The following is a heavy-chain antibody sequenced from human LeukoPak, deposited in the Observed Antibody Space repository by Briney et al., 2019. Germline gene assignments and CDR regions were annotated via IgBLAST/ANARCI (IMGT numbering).Heavy chain of an antibody. Sequence: PGRSLRLSCAASGFTFDDYAMHWVRQAPGKGLEWVSGISWNSGSIGYADSVKGRFTISRDNSKNTLYLQMNSLRAEDTAVYYCAKDFSRSQADIDDYWGQGTLVTVSS. CDR3: AKDFSRSQADIDDY. V-gene: IGHV3-9*01. D-gene: IGHD2-15*01. CDR1: GFTFDDYA. J-gene: IGHJ4*02. CDR2: ISWNSGSI.